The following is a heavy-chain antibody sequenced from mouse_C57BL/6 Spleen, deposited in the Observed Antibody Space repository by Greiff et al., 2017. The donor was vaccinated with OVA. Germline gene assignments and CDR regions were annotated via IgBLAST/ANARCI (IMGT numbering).Heavy chain of an antibody. CDR2: ISYSGST. CDR3: ARYGSTPYYAMDY. D-gene: IGHD1-1*01. J-gene: IGHJ4*01. Sequence: EVKVVESGPGLAKPSQTLSLTCSVTGYSITSDYWNWIRKFPGNKLEYMGYISYSGSTYYNPSLNSRISITRDTSKNQYYLQLNSVTTEDTATYYCARYGSTPYYAMDYWGQGTSVTVSS. V-gene: IGHV3-8*01. CDR1: GYSITSDY.